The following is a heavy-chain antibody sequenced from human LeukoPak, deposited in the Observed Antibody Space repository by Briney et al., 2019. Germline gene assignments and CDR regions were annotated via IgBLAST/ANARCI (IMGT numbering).Heavy chain of an antibody. CDR2: IYSGGST. Sequence: GGSLRLSCAASGFTVSSNYMSWVRQAPGKGLEWVSVIYSGGSTYYADSVKGRFTISRDNSKNTLYLQMNSLRAEDTAVYYCARNVYYYYGMDVWGQGATVTVSS. V-gene: IGHV3-66*01. D-gene: IGHD3-16*01. CDR3: ARNVYYYYGMDV. CDR1: GFTVSSNY. J-gene: IGHJ6*02.